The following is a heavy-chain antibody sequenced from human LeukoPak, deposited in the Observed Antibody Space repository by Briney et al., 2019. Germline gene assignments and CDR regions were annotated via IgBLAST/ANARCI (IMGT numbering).Heavy chain of an antibody. CDR1: GFDFNYYD. V-gene: IGHV3-21*01. Sequence: PGGSLRLSCVASGFDFNYYDMNWVRQAPGKGLEWVSLISSSSSYIYFADSTKGRFTISRDNANNSVFLQMSSLRPEDTAVYYCARRGGLSSGRGFDHWGQGTLVTVSS. J-gene: IGHJ4*02. CDR2: ISSSSSYI. D-gene: IGHD3-16*01. CDR3: ARRGGLSSGRGFDH.